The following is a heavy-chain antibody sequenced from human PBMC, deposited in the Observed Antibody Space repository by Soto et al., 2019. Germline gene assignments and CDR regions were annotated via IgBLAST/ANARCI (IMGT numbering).Heavy chain of an antibody. CDR3: ARRLPVLRYFDGLFQDGHDF. CDR2: INHSGST. CDR1: SGDFGGDY. V-gene: IGHV4-34*01. J-gene: IGHJ4*02. Sequence: WVTLSLTCASRSGDFGGDYWSWIREPPGKGLEWIGEINHSGSTNYNPSLKSRVTISVDTSKNQFSLKLRSVTAADTAVYYCARRLPVLRYFDGLFQDGHDFWSQRSLVPVS. D-gene: IGHD3-9*01.